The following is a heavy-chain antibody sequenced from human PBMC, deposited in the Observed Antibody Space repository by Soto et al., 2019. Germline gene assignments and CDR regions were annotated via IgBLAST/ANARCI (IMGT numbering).Heavy chain of an antibody. Sequence: ELQLVESGGGLVKPGVSLRLSCAASGFDFSNGWMSWVRQAPGKGLEWVGRIKSKTDGGTTDYDAPVKGRFTISRDDSNNTLYLHLNRLKIEDTAVYYCTTDEWEWGQGTLVTVSS. CDR1: GFDFSNGW. V-gene: IGHV3-15*05. CDR2: IKSKTDGGTT. D-gene: IGHD1-26*01. CDR3: TTDEWE. J-gene: IGHJ4*02.